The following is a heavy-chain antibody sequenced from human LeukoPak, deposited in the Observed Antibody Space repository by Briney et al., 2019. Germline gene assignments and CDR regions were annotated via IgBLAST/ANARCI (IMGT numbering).Heavy chain of an antibody. J-gene: IGHJ4*02. D-gene: IGHD4-17*01. V-gene: IGHV1-18*01. Sequence: ASVKVSCKASGGTFSSYAISWVRQAPGQGLEWMGWISAYNGNTNYAQKLQGRVTMTTDTSTSTAYMELRSLRSDDTAVYYCAREVYGDRTPDYWGQGTLVTVSS. CDR3: AREVYGDRTPDY. CDR1: GGTFSSYA. CDR2: ISAYNGNT.